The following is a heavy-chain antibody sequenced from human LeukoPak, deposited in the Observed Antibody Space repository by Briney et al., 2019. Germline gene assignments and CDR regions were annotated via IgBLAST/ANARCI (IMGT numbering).Heavy chain of an antibody. J-gene: IGHJ5*01. CDR1: GGSFSGYY. V-gene: IGHV4-34*01. CDR3: ARGRGRGVLITTSRRSFWFDS. CDR2: INHSGST. D-gene: IGHD3-22*01. Sequence: SETLSLTCAVYGGSFSGYYWSWIRQPPGKGLEWIGEINHSGSTTYKPSLKSRVTISLDTSKNQFSLKLSSVTAADTAVYYCARGRGRGVLITTSRRSFWFDSWGQGTLVTVSS.